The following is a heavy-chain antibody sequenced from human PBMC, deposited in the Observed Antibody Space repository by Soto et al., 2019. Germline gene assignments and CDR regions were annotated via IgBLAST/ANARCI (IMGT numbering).Heavy chain of an antibody. CDR2: IKQDGSEK. J-gene: IGHJ4*02. Sequence: EVQLVESGGGLVQPGGSLRLFCAASGFTFSTYWMSWVRQAPGKGLEWVANIKQDGSEKYYVDSVKGRFTISRNNAKNSLYLQMKSLRAEDTAVYYCASDRGYNWNDIPDYWGQGTLVTVSS. CDR3: ASDRGYNWNDIPDY. V-gene: IGHV3-7*01. CDR1: GFTFSTYW. D-gene: IGHD1-1*01.